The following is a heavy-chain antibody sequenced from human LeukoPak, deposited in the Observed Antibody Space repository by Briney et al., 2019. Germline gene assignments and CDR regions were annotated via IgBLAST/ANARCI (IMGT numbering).Heavy chain of an antibody. J-gene: IGHJ5*02. V-gene: IGHV4-31*03. Sequence: SETLSLTCTVSGDSVNSGLYYWSWLRQHPGKGVEWIGYIYYSGSTHYNPSLKSRVTISRDTSKNQFSLKLNSVTAADTAFYYCARGTTQTWFDPWGQGTLVTVSS. D-gene: IGHD4-11*01. CDR1: GDSVNSGLYY. CDR2: IYYSGST. CDR3: ARGTTQTWFDP.